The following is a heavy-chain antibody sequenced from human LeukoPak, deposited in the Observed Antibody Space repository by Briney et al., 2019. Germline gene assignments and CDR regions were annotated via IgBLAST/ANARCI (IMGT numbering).Heavy chain of an antibody. CDR3: ARDLVGGLIWSGYSFDP. CDR1: GYTFTSYD. CDR2: INPNSGGT. J-gene: IGHJ5*02. D-gene: IGHD3-3*01. Sequence: ASVKVSCKASGYTFTSYDINWVRQATGQGLEWMGWINPNSGGTNYAQKFQGRVTMTRDTSISTAYMELSRLRSDDTAVYYCARDLVGGLIWSGYSFDPWGQGTLVTVSS. V-gene: IGHV1-2*02.